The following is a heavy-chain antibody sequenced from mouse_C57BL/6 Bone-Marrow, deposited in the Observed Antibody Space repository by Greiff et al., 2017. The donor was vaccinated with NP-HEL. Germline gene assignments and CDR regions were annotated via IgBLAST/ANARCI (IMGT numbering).Heavy chain of an antibody. D-gene: IGHD2-3*01. J-gene: IGHJ3*01. V-gene: IGHV1-19*01. CDR2: INPYNGGT. CDR3: ARGGGYYVKFAY. CDR1: GYTFTDYY. Sequence: EVQLQQSGPVLVKPGASVKMSCKASGYTFTDYYMNWVKQSHGKSLEWIGVINPYNGGTSYNQKFKGKATLTVDKSSSTAYMELNSLTSEDSAVYYCARGGGYYVKFAYWGQGTLVTVSA.